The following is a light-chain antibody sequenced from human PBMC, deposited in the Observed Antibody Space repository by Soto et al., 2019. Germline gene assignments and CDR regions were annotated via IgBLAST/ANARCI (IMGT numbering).Light chain of an antibody. Sequence: QSVLTQPASVSGSPGQSITISCTGTSSDVGGYNYVSWFQQHPGKAPKLTIYEVSNRPSGVSNRFSGSKSGNTASLTISELQAEDEADYYCTSFTTISTWVFGGGTKLTVL. CDR3: TSFTTISTWV. J-gene: IGLJ3*02. CDR2: EVS. CDR1: SSDVGGYNY. V-gene: IGLV2-14*01.